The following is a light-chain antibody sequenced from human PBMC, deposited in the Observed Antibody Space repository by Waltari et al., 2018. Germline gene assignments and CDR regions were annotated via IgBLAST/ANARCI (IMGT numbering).Light chain of an antibody. CDR3: QAWDGSTSTVV. J-gene: IGLJ2*01. V-gene: IGLV3-1*01. Sequence: SYEVTQPPSVSVSPGQTASIPCSGDQLGEKSVSWYQQKPGQSPVVVIYEDDDRPSGIPERFSGSNSGNTATLTISGTQAMDEADYYCQAWDGSTSTVVFGGGTKVTVL. CDR1: QLGEKS. CDR2: EDD.